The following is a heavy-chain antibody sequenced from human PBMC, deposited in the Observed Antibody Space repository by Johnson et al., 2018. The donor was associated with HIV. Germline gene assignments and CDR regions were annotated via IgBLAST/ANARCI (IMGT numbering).Heavy chain of an antibody. J-gene: IGHJ3*02. CDR3: AILAGLDYGDSLDAFDI. V-gene: IGHV3-7*05. Sequence: VQLVESGGGVVRPGGSLRLSCVASGFTFRSYWMSWVRQAPGKGLEWVANIKQDGSETCYVDSVEGRFTISRDNAKNSLYLQMNSLRAEDSAVYYCAILAGLDYGDSLDAFDIWGQGTMVTVSS. D-gene: IGHD4-17*01. CDR2: IKQDGSET. CDR1: GFTFRSYW.